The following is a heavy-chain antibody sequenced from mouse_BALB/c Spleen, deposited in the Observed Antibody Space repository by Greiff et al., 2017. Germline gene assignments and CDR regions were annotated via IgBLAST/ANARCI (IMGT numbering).Heavy chain of an antibody. J-gene: IGHJ3*01. CDR1: GYTFTSYW. CDR3: TRWDRYAWFAY. Sequence: QVQLQQPGAELVRPGASVKLSCNASGYTFTSYWMNWVKQRPEQGLEWIGKIDPYDSDTHYNQKFKDKSILTVDKSSSTAYMQLSSLTYEDSAVYCCTRWDRYAWFAYWGQGTLVTVSA. CDR2: IDPYDSDT. D-gene: IGHD2-14*01. V-gene: IGHV1-69*01.